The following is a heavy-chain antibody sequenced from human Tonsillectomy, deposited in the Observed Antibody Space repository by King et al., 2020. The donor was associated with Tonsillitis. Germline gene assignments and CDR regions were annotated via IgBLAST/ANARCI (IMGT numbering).Heavy chain of an antibody. V-gene: IGHV4-39*01. CDR3: ARRIQLCLTHAFDI. J-gene: IGHJ3*02. Sequence: QLQESGPGLMKPSETLSLTCTVSGGSISSSSYYWVWIRQPPGKGLEWIGSIFYSGSTYYNPSLKSRVTISLDTSKNQFSLKLSTVTAADTAVYYCARRIQLCLTHAFDIWGQGTMVTVSS. CDR1: GGSISSSSYY. CDR2: IFYSGST. D-gene: IGHD5-18*01.